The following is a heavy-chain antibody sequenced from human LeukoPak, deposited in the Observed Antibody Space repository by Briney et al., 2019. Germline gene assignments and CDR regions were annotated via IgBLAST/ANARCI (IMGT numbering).Heavy chain of an antibody. CDR3: ARGVVLMGYASFVY. CDR1: GGSFSGYY. D-gene: IGHD2-8*01. CDR2: IIHSGNT. V-gene: IGHV4-34*01. J-gene: IGHJ4*02. Sequence: SETLSLTCGVYGGSFSGYYWTWIRQPPGKGLEWIGEIIHSGNTNYSPSLKSRLTISVDTSKNQFSLKLNSVTAADTALYYCARGVVLMGYASFVYWGQGALVTVSS.